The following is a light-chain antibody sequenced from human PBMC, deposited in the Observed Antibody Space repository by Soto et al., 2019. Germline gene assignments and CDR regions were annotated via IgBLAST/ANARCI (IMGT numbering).Light chain of an antibody. Sequence: EVVLMQSPNTLSLSPGERATLSCWASQSLRSSYLAWYQRKPGQAPRLLMFGASRRATGIPDRFNGSGSGTDFILTISRLEPEDVAVYYCQQHGTSPYTFGQGTVLEIK. V-gene: IGKV3-20*01. CDR3: QQHGTSPYT. CDR1: QSLRSSY. CDR2: GAS. J-gene: IGKJ2*01.